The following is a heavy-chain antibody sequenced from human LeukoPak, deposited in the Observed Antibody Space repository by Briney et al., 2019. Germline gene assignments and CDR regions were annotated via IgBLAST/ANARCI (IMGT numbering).Heavy chain of an antibody. CDR2: IYTSGST. J-gene: IGHJ4*02. CDR3: ARDLYYYGSGSYHYFDY. CDR1: SGSISSYY. V-gene: IGHV4-4*07. Sequence: PSETLSLTCTVASGSISSYYWSWIRQPAGKGLEWIGRIYTSGSTNYNPSLKSRVTMSVDTSKNQFSLKLSSVTAADTAVYYCARDLYYYGSGSYHYFDYWGQGTLVAVSS. D-gene: IGHD3-10*01.